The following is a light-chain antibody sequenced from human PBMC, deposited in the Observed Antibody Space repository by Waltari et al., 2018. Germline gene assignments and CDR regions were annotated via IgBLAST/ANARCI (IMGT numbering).Light chain of an antibody. CDR3: QTWDSASVV. Sequence: SSELTQPPSVSVSAGQTATLPCSGERFGTKQTCWYQQKPGQSPELVMYQDNQRPSGIPARFSGSNSGTTATLTISGTQAMDEADYYCQTWDSASVVFGGGTKLSVL. CDR1: RFGTKQ. J-gene: IGLJ3*02. V-gene: IGLV3-1*01. CDR2: QDN.